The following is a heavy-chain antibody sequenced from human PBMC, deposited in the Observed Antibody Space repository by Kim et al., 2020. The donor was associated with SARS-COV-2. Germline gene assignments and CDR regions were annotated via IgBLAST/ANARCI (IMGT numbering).Heavy chain of an antibody. V-gene: IGHV1-46*01. J-gene: IGHJ4*02. CDR3: ARALGRWYFDY. CDR2: T. Sequence: TSYARKFQGRVTMTRETSTSTVYMGLSSLRSEDTAVYYCARALGRWYFDYWGQGTLVTVSS. D-gene: IGHD1-26*01.